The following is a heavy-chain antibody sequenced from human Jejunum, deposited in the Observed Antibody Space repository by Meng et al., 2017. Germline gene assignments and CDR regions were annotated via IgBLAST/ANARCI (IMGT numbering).Heavy chain of an antibody. V-gene: IGHV4-61*08. CDR2: IDSSGNT. CDR1: GGSVSSGGYY. D-gene: IGHD5-18*01. J-gene: IGHJ4*02. CDR3: VRGPDKAKSAY. Sequence: SETLSLTCTESGGSVSSGGYYWNWIRQPRGKGLEYIGHIDSSGNTRYNPSLKSRVTISVDTSKNQFSLILTSVTSADTAVYYCVRGPDKAKSAYWGPGTLVTVSS.